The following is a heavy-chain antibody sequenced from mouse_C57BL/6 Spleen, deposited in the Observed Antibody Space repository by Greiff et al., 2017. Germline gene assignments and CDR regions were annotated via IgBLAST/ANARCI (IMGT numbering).Heavy chain of an antibody. CDR2: ISYSGST. Sequence: EVQVVESGPGMVKPSQSLSLTCTVTGYSITSGYDWHWIRHFPGNKLEWMGYISYSGSTNYNPSLKSRISITHDTSKNHFFLKLNSVTTEDTATYYCARDLNWSLFAYWGQGTLVTVSA. J-gene: IGHJ3*01. CDR3: ARDLNWSLFAY. CDR1: GYSITSGYD. V-gene: IGHV3-1*01. D-gene: IGHD1-3*01.